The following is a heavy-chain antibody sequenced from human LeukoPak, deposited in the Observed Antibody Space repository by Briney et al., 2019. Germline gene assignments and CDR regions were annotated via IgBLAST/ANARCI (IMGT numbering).Heavy chain of an antibody. V-gene: IGHV3-30*02. Sequence: QPGGSLRLSCAASGFSFSTYGMHWVRQAPGKGLEWVAFIRYDGSNKFYGDSVKGRFTISRDNSKNSLYLQMNSLRAEDTAVYYCARSGAAVRYFDYWGQGTLVTVSS. CDR3: ARSGAAVRYFDY. D-gene: IGHD6-13*01. CDR2: IRYDGSNK. J-gene: IGHJ4*02. CDR1: GFSFSTYG.